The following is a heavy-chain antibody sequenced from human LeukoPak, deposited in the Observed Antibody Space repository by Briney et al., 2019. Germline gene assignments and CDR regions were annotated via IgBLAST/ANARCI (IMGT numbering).Heavy chain of an antibody. CDR3: ARKTFGSEDAFDI. D-gene: IGHD3-16*01. CDR2: ISSSSSYI. J-gene: IGHJ3*02. CDR1: GFTFSSYS. Sequence: PGGSLRLSCAASGFTFSSYSMNWVRQAPGKGLEWVSSISSSSSYIYYADSVKGRFTISRDNAKNSLYLQMNSLRAEDTAVYYCARKTFGSEDAFDIWGQGTMVTVSS. V-gene: IGHV3-21*01.